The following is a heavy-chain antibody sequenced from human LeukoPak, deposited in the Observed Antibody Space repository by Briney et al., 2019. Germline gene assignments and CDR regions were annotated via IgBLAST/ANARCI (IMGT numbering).Heavy chain of an antibody. CDR3: VRERDHYDSSRGGFDI. Sequence: PGGSLRLSCAASGFTFSNYAIHWVRQSPGKGLEWVAVISHHRSNKCYADSVMGRFTISRDNSKDTVSLQMNSLRVEDTALYYCVRERDHYDSSRGGFDIWGQGTMVTVSS. V-gene: IGHV3-30*04. D-gene: IGHD3-22*01. J-gene: IGHJ3*02. CDR2: ISHHRSNK. CDR1: GFTFSNYA.